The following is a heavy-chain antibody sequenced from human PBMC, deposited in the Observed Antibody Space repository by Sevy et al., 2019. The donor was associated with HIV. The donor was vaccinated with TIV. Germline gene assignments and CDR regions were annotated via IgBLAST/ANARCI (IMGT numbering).Heavy chain of an antibody. V-gene: IGHV1-46*01. D-gene: IGHD2-21*02. J-gene: IGHJ4*02. CDR2: INPSGGST. Sequence: ASVKVSCKASGYTFTSYYMHWVRQAPGQGLEWMGIINPSGGSTSYAQKFQGRVTMTRDTSTSTVYMELSSLRSEDTAVYYCARERYCGGDCYSHFDYWGQRTLVTVSS. CDR3: ARERYCGGDCYSHFDY. CDR1: GYTFTSYY.